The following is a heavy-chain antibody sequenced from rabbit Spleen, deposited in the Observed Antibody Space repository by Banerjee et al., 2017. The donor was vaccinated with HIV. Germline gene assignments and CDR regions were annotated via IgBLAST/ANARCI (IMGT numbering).Heavy chain of an antibody. CDR1: GFSFGDRDV. CDR2: IYAGASGNT. V-gene: IGHV1S40*01. CDR3: ARDFADAAGYGYGDL. D-gene: IGHD6-1*01. J-gene: IGHJ3*01. Sequence: QSLEESGGDLVKPGASLTLTCKASGFSFGDRDVMCWVRQAPGKGLEWIGCIYAGASGNTYYSTWVNGRFTISKTSSTTVTLQMTSLTAADTATYFCARDFADAAGYGYGDLWGQGTLVTVS.